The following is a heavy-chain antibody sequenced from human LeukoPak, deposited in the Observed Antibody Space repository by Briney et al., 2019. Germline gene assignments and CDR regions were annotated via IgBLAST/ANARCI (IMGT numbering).Heavy chain of an antibody. D-gene: IGHD2-15*01. CDR1: GGSFSGYY. CDR2: INHSGST. Sequence: SETLSLTCAVYGGSFSGYYWSWIRQPPGTGLEWIGEINHSGSTNYNPSLKSRVTISVDTSKHRFSLKLSSVTAADTAVYYCARGKRAAPSDCSGCSCKHFDYWGQGTLVTVSS. V-gene: IGHV4-34*01. CDR3: ARGKRAAPSDCSGCSCKHFDY. J-gene: IGHJ4*02.